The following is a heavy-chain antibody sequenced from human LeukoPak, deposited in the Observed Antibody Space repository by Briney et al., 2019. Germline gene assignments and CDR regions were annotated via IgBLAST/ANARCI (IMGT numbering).Heavy chain of an antibody. CDR1: GFTFSSYA. Sequence: GRSLRLSCAASGFTFSSYAMHWVRQAPGKGLEWVAVISYDGSNKYYADSVKGRFTISRDNSKKTLYLQMNSLRAEDTAVYYCARDPITIFGVVTGYFDYWGQGTLVTVSS. V-gene: IGHV3-30*01. D-gene: IGHD3-3*01. J-gene: IGHJ4*02. CDR3: ARDPITIFGVVTGYFDY. CDR2: ISYDGSNK.